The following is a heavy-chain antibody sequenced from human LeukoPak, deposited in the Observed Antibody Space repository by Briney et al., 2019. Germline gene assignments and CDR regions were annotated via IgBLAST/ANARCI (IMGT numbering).Heavy chain of an antibody. CDR1: GGSISSYY. CDR2: IYTTGNT. CDR3: ARGKYYYDSNSSYRYFDP. Sequence: SETLSLTCIVSGGSISSYYWSWIRQPAGKGLEWIGRIYTTGNTNYNPSLKSRVTMSIDTSKKQFSLKLSSVTAADTAVYYCARGKYYYDSNSSYRYFDPWGQGTLVTVSS. D-gene: IGHD3-22*01. J-gene: IGHJ5*02. V-gene: IGHV4-4*07.